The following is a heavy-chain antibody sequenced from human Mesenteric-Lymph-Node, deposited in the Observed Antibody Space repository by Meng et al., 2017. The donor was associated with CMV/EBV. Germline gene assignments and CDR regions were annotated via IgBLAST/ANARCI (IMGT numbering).Heavy chain of an antibody. CDR3: ARHRARDGRYFYGMDV. CDR2: INPNGVTT. D-gene: IGHD6-6*01. CDR1: GYTFTNYYTNYY. Sequence: ASVKVSCKAYGYTFTNYYTNYYMHWVRQAPGQGLEWMGIINPNGVTTTYAQSFQGRVTMTRDTSTNTVYMELSSLRSEDTAVYYCARHRARDGRYFYGMDVWGQGTTVTVSS. V-gene: IGHV1-46*01. J-gene: IGHJ6*02.